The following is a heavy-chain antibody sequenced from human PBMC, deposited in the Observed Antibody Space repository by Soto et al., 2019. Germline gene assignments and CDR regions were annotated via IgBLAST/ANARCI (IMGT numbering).Heavy chain of an antibody. J-gene: IGHJ4*02. D-gene: IGHD3-16*01. Sequence: GGSLRLSCAASGFTFSRYQLIWIRRAPGKGLEWVANIRQDGSEKYYGDSVKGRFTVSRDNAQSPLYLQMNSLRAEDTAVYYCAGVTEGCPVEYWGKGILVTVSS. CDR2: IRQDGSEK. CDR1: GFTFSRYQ. CDR3: AGVTEGCPVEY. V-gene: IGHV3-7*03.